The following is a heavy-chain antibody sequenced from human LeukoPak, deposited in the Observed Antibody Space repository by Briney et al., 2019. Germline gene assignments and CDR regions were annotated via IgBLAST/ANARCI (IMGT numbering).Heavy chain of an antibody. CDR1: GFTFSSYG. CDR2: IWYDGSNK. V-gene: IGHV3-33*01. D-gene: IGHD2/OR15-2a*01. CDR3: AREGPRGNSQFDY. Sequence: GGSLRLSCAASGFTFSSYGMHWVRQAPGKGLEWVALIWYDGSNKYYADSVKGRLTISRDNSKNTLYLQMNSLRAEDTAVYYCAREGPRGNSQFDYWGQGTLVAVSS. J-gene: IGHJ4*02.